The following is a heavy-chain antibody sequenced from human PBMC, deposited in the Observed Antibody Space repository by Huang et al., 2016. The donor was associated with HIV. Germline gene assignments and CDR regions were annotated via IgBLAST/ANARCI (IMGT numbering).Heavy chain of an antibody. CDR2: INPSGGST. Sequence: QVQLVQSGAEVKKPGASVKVSCKASGDNFNTYYIQWVRQAPGQGLEWMGVINPSGGSTKYAQKLQGRVTMTRDTSTTTVYMELNSLRSEDTAIYYCARGRMVRDAFHIWGQGTMVTVSS. CDR3: ARGRMVRDAFHI. D-gene: IGHD5-18*01. CDR1: GDNFNTYY. V-gene: IGHV1-46*02. J-gene: IGHJ3*02.